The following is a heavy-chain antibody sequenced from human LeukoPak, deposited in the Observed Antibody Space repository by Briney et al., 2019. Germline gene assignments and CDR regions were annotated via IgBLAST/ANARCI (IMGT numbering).Heavy chain of an antibody. J-gene: IGHJ3*02. Sequence: GGSLRLSCAASGFTFSSYEMNWVRQAPKKGPEWVSGISNSGGATKYGDSVKGRFTISRDNSKNTLYLQMNSLRAEDTAVYYCAKPCREYGSDWYSAFDIWGQGTMVTVSS. CDR2: ISNSGGAT. CDR1: GFTFSSYE. CDR3: AKPCREYGSDWYSAFDI. D-gene: IGHD2-21*01. V-gene: IGHV3-23*01.